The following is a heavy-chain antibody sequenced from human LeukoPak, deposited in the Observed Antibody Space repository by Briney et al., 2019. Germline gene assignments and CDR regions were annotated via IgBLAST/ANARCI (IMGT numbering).Heavy chain of an antibody. CDR2: ISSSGSAI. CDR1: GFTFSSYE. CDR3: ARKEY. V-gene: IGHV3-48*03. Sequence: GGSLRLSCAASGFTFSSYEMNWVRRAPGRGLEWVSYISSSGSAIYYADSVKGRFTVSRDNAKNSLYLQMNSLRAEDTALYYCARKEYWGQGTLSPSPQ. J-gene: IGHJ4*02.